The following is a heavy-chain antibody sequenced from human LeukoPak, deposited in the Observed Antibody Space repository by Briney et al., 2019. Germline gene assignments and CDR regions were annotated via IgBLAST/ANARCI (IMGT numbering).Heavy chain of an antibody. V-gene: IGHV4-59*08. CDR1: SGSVRRYN. D-gene: IGHD1-26*01. Sequence: SDTLSPTRAVSSGSVRRYNWHWIRQPPGKGLEWIGYISETGSTNYNSSLENRVPLSLDTSKSQISLNLRSATVADHGCYYCARQDALGKFPPPYYLDVWGKGTTVIVS. CDR2: ISETGST. CDR3: ARQDALGKFPPPYYLDV. J-gene: IGHJ6*03.